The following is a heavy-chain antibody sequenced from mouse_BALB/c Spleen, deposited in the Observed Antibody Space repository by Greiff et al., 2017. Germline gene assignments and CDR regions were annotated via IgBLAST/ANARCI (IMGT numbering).Heavy chain of an antibody. V-gene: IGHV1-14*01. CDR3: TRGGGNYVKAMDY. D-gene: IGHD2-1*01. CDR2: INPYNDGT. Sequence: EVQLQQSGPELVKPGASVKMSCKASGYTFTSYVMHWVKQKPGQGLEWIGYINPYNDGTKYNEKFKGKATLTSDKSSSTAYMELRSLTSEDSAVYYCTRGGGNYVKAMDYWGQGTSVTVSS. J-gene: IGHJ4*01. CDR1: GYTFTSYV.